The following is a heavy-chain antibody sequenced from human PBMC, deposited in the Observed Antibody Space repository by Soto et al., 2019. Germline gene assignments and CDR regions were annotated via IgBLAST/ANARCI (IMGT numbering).Heavy chain of an antibody. CDR2: ISGSGGSI. J-gene: IGHJ4*02. CDR3: ARVAPEYSRTPRRFDF. V-gene: IGHV3-23*01. D-gene: IGHD6-13*01. CDR1: GFTFGIYA. Sequence: EVQLLESGGGLVQPGWSLRLSCAASGFTFGIYAMSWVRQAPGKGLEWVSSISGSGGSIYYAHSVKGRFNISRDKTKNTLDLQMNRLRAEDTAVYHCARVAPEYSRTPRRFDFWGQGTLVTVSS.